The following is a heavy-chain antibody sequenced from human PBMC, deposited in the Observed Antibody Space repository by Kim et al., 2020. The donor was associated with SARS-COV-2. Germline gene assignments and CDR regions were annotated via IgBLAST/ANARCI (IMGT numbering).Heavy chain of an antibody. V-gene: IGHV1-8*01. CDR3: ARGSIVATIFNYYYDMDV. CDR1: GYTFTSYD. Sequence: ASVKVSCKASGYTFTSYDINWVRQATGQGLEWMGWMNPNSGNTGYAQKFQGRVTMTRNTSISTAYMELSSLRSEDTAVYYCARGSIVATIFNYYYDMDVWGKGTTVTVSS. D-gene: IGHD5-12*01. J-gene: IGHJ6*03. CDR2: MNPNSGNT.